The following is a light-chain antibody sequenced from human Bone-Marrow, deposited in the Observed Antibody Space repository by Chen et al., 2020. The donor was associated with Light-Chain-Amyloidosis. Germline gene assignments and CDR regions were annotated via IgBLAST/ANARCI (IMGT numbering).Light chain of an antibody. CDR3: SSYTITDTLV. V-gene: IGLV2-14*01. Sequence: QSALTQPASVSGSPGQSITISCTGTSSDVGGVNHVSWYQQIPDKAPKLMIYEVTNRPSWVPDRFSGSKYDNTASLAISGLQTEDEADYFCSSYTITDTLVFGSGTRVTVL. J-gene: IGLJ1*01. CDR2: EVT. CDR1: SSDVGGVNH.